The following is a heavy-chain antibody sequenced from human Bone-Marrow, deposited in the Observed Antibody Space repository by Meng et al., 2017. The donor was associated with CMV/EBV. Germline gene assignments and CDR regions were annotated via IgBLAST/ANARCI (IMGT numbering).Heavy chain of an antibody. CDR3: ATGLGYCSSTTCYWGGFDP. V-gene: IGHV1-24*01. J-gene: IGHJ5*02. CDR2: FDPEDGET. D-gene: IGHD2-2*01. CDR1: GNTLTELS. Sequence: ASVKVSCKVSGNTLTELSMHWMRQAPGKGLEWMGGFDPEDGETIYAQKFQGRVTMTEDTSTDTAYMELSSLRSEDTAVYYCATGLGYCSSTTCYWGGFDPWGQGTLVTVSS.